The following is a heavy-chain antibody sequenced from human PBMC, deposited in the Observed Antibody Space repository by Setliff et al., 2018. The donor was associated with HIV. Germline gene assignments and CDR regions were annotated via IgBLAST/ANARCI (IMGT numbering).Heavy chain of an antibody. J-gene: IGHJ3*02. D-gene: IGHD3-3*01. V-gene: IGHV4-59*08. CDR1: GGSISGHY. CDR3: ARCSVGWSREEHPRPDGAFHI. Sequence: PSETLSLTCILSGGSISGHYWSWIRQPPGKGLEWIGTIHYTGSTVYNPSFKSRVTISLDTSKNQFSLKLRSVTAAETAVYYRARCSVGWSREEHPRPDGAFHIWGQGSMVTVSS. CDR2: IHYTGST.